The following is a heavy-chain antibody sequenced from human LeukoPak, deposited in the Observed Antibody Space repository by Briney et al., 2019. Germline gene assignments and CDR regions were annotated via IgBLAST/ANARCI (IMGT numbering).Heavy chain of an antibody. CDR2: ISSSSSYI. Sequence: GGSLRLSCAASGFTFSSYSMNWVRQAPGKGLEWVSSISSSSSYIYYADSVKGRFTISRDNAKNSLYLQMNSLRAEDTAVYYCARAIDLYYYDSSGYYPGDYWGQRTLVTVSS. CDR3: ARAIDLYYYDSSGYYPGDY. J-gene: IGHJ4*02. D-gene: IGHD3-22*01. CDR1: GFTFSSYS. V-gene: IGHV3-21*01.